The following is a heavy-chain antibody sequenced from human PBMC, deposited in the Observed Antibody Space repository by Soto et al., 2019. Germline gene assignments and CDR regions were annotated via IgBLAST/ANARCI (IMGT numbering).Heavy chain of an antibody. V-gene: IGHV1-69*13. D-gene: IGHD3-22*01. J-gene: IGHJ4*02. CDR2: IIPIFGTA. Sequence: SVKVSCKASGGTFSSYAISWVRQAPGQGLEWMGGIIPIFGTANYAQKFQGRVTITADESTSTAYMELSSLRSEDTAVYYCARDYYDSSGYYSSFEYWGQGTLVTVSS. CDR1: GGTFSSYA. CDR3: ARDYYDSSGYYSSFEY.